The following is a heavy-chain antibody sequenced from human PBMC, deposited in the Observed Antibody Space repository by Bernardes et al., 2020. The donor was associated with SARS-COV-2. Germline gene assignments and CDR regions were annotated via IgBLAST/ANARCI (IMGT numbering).Heavy chain of an antibody. D-gene: IGHD2-15*01. CDR1: GLNFSTYA. Sequence: GGSLRLSCTDSGLNFSTYAMTWVRQAPGKGLEWVSSISGRGDSTVIRGRGDSTYYADSVKGRFTISRDNSKNILYLQMNSLRAEDTAVYYCAKAPTHFVVIIGAPSWGQGTLVTVSS. V-gene: IGHV3-23*01. J-gene: IGHJ5*02. CDR2: ISGRGDSTVIRGRGDST. CDR3: AKAPTHFVVIIGAPS.